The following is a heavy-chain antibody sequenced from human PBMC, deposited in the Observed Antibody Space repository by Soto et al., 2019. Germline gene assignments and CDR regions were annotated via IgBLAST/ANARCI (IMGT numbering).Heavy chain of an antibody. D-gene: IGHD5-18*01. Sequence: SVKVSCKASGGTFSSYAISWVRQAPGQGLEWMGGIIPIFGTANYAQKFQGRVTITADESTSTAYMELSSLRSEDTAVYYCARDGRGYSYGHEALYYYYGMDVWGQGTTVTVSS. J-gene: IGHJ6*02. CDR1: GGTFSSYA. CDR2: IIPIFGTA. CDR3: ARDGRGYSYGHEALYYYYGMDV. V-gene: IGHV1-69*13.